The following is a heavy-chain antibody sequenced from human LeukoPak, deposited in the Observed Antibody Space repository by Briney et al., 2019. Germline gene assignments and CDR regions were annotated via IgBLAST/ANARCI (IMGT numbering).Heavy chain of an antibody. Sequence: SETLSLTCTVSGGSISSSSYYWGWIRQPPGKGLEWIGSIYYSGSTYYNPSLKSRVTISVDTSKNQSSLKLSSVTAADTAVYYCARGPYSPYDSSGYRSYNWFDPWGQGTLVTVSS. D-gene: IGHD3-22*01. CDR3: ARGPYSPYDSSGYRSYNWFDP. J-gene: IGHJ5*02. V-gene: IGHV4-39*07. CDR2: IYYSGST. CDR1: GGSISSSSYY.